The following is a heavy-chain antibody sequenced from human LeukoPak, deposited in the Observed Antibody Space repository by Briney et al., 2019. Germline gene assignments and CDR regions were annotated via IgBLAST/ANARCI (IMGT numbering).Heavy chain of an antibody. CDR3: TKDRPRSSFVY. V-gene: IGHV3-21*01. J-gene: IGHJ4*02. CDR2: ISSDGIHT. CDR1: GFTFSSNT. Sequence: GGSLRLSRAASGFTFSSNTMIWVRHAPGKGREWFSSISSDGIHTFYTDPVKGRLTISRDNANNSLYLQMNSLRDEDTVVYYWTKDRPRSSFVYWGQGMLVTVSS. D-gene: IGHD6-6*01.